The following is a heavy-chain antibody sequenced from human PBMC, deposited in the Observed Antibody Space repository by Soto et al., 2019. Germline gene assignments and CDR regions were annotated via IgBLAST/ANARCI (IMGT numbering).Heavy chain of an antibody. V-gene: IGHV4-59*01. CDR1: SGSISTYY. D-gene: IGHD1-1*01. CDR2: IYYTGST. J-gene: IGHJ4*02. Sequence: SETLSLTCTVSSGSISTYYWSRIRQPPGKGLEWIGYIYYTGSTNYNPSLKTRVAISMDTSKNQFSLNLSSVTAADTAVYYCAASPNWAYFGFWGPGTLVTVSS. CDR3: AASPNWAYFGF.